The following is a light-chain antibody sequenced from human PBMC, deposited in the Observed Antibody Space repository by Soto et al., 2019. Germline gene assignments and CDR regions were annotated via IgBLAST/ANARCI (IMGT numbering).Light chain of an antibody. CDR3: QQLNYHPVT. CDR2: GAS. CDR1: QGISRY. J-gene: IGKJ5*01. V-gene: IGKV1-9*01. Sequence: DIQLTQSPSFLSASVGDRVTITCRASQGISRYLAWYQQRPGKAPNLLIYGASTLKSGVPSRFSGSGSGTELTLTISSLQPEDFASYYCQQLNYHPVTFGQGTRLAIK.